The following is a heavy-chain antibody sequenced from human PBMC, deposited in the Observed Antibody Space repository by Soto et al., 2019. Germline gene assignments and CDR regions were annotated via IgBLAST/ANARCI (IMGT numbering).Heavy chain of an antibody. D-gene: IGHD2-2*01. CDR1: GASISGGDYY. Sequence: QVQLQESGPGLVKPSQTLSLTCTVSGASISGGDYYWTWIRQPPGKGLEWIGSIYYTGNTYSNPSLESRLSISVDPSNNQFALRLTSVTAPDTAIYYCARATYDSSTYYLDYWGQGTQVTISS. V-gene: IGHV4-30-4*01. CDR2: IYYTGNT. J-gene: IGHJ4*02. CDR3: ARATYDSSTYYLDY.